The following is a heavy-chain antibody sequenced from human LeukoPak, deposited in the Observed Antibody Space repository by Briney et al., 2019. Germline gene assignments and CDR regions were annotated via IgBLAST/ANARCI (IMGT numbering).Heavy chain of an antibody. D-gene: IGHD2-15*01. CDR3: ASAPLRGSIGGLDY. J-gene: IGHJ4*02. V-gene: IGHV4-39*01. CDR2: IYYSGST. Sequence: SETLSLTCTVSGDSISSSSYYWGWIRQPPGKGLEWIGSIYYSGSTYYSPSLKSRLTISVDTSKNQFSLRLTSVTAADTAVYYCASAPLRGSIGGLDYWGQGILVTVSS. CDR1: GDSISSSSYY.